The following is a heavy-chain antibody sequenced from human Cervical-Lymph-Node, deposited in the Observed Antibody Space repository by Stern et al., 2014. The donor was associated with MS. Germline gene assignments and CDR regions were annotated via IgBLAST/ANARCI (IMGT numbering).Heavy chain of an antibody. CDR2: IYYTGST. D-gene: IGHD6-19*01. CDR1: GDSMSSYY. V-gene: IGHV4-59*01. J-gene: IGHJ4*02. Sequence: QVQLQESGPGLVKPSETLSLTCTVSGDSMSSYYWSWIRQPPGKGLEWIGSIYYTGSTDYHPSLKSRVTISVDTSKNQFSLRLTSVTAADTAVYYCARLSSGWYAYWGQGTLVTVSS. CDR3: ARLSSGWYAY.